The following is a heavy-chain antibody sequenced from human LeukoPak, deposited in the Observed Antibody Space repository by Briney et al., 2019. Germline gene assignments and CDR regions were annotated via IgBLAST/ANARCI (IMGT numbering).Heavy chain of an antibody. J-gene: IGHJ3*02. D-gene: IGHD5-12*01. CDR2: IYSGGST. Sequence: GGSLRLSCAASGFTVSSNYMSWVRQAPGKGLEWVSVIYSGGSTYYADSVKGRFTISRDNSKNTLYLQMNSLRAEDTAVYYCARVGYSGYGRAFDIWGQGTMVTVSS. CDR1: GFTVSSNY. V-gene: IGHV3-53*01. CDR3: ARVGYSGYGRAFDI.